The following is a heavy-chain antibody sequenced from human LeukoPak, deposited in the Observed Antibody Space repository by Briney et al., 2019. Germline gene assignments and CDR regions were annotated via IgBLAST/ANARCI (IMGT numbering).Heavy chain of an antibody. D-gene: IGHD3-10*01. CDR1: GFTFSSYA. J-gene: IGHJ4*02. Sequence: GGSLRLSCAASGFTFSSYAMSWVRQAPGKGLEWVSAISGSGGSTYYADSVKGRFPISRDNSKNTLYLQMNSLRAEDTAVYYCAKVLNVVRRSRAGSGSYFDYWGQGTLVTVSS. CDR3: AKVLNVVRRSRAGSGSYFDY. CDR2: ISGSGGST. V-gene: IGHV3-23*01.